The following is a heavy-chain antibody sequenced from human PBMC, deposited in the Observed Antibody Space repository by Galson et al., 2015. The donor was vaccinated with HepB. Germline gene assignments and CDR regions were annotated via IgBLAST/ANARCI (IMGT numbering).Heavy chain of an antibody. CDR1: GFTFSSYA. CDR2: ISYDGSNK. Sequence: SLRLSCAASGFTFSSYAMHWVRQAPGKGLEWVAVISYDGSNKYYADSVKGRFTISRDNSKNTLYLQMNSLRAEDTAVYYCARDANFLAVAGYFDYWGQGTLVTVSS. D-gene: IGHD6-19*01. CDR3: ARDANFLAVAGYFDY. V-gene: IGHV3-30-3*01. J-gene: IGHJ4*02.